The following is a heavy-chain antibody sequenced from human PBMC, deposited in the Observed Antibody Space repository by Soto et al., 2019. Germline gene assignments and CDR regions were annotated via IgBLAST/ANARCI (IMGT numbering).Heavy chain of an antibody. CDR2: IYYSGST. CDR3: ARWWSGSRQGFDP. CDR1: GGSISSGDYY. Sequence: QVQLQESGPGLVKPSQTLSLTCTVSGGSISSGDYYWSWIRQHPGKGLEWIGYIYYSGSTYYNPSLKSRVTISVDTSKTQFPLKLSSVPAADTAVYYCARWWSGSRQGFDPWGQGTLVTVSS. V-gene: IGHV4-31*03. D-gene: IGHD3-3*01. J-gene: IGHJ5*02.